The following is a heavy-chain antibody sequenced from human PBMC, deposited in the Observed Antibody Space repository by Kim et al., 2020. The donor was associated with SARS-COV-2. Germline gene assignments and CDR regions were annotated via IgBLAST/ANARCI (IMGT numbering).Heavy chain of an antibody. V-gene: IGHV6-1*01. CDR3: ARGTHASGSDY. Sequence: NYDYAVSVKGRITVNPHTSKNQFSLQLNSVTPEDTAVYYCARGTHASGSDYWGQGTLVTVSS. D-gene: IGHD2-8*01. CDR2: NY. J-gene: IGHJ4*02.